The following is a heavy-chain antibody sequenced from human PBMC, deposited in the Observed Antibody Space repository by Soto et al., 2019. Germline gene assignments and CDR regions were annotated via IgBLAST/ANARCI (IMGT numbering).Heavy chain of an antibody. J-gene: IGHJ4*02. CDR1: GGSISSSSYY. CDR3: ARGYCSSTSCLGYSGYDYHFDY. D-gene: IGHD2-2*01. V-gene: IGHV4-39*01. CDR2: IYYSGST. Sequence: SETLSLTCTVSGGSISSSSYYWGWIRQPPGKGLEWIGSIYYSGSTYYNPSLKSRVTISVDTSKNQFSLKLSSVTAADTAVYYCARGYCSSTSCLGYSGYDYHFDYWGPGTLVTVSS.